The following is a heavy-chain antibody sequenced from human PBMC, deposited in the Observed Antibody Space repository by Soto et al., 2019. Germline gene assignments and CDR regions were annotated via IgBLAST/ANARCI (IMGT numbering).Heavy chain of an antibody. CDR2: IKDDGGDE. CDR3: AGGSGWISDT. V-gene: IGHV3-7*05. J-gene: IGHJ5*02. D-gene: IGHD6-19*01. CDR1: GFTFSPYW. Sequence: EVQLVESGGGLVQPGGSLRLSCAASGFTFSPYWMSWDRQAPGKGLEWVAIIKDDGGDELYLEAVRGRFTISRDNAKKSLYLAMDSLRVEDTAVYYCAGGSGWISDTWGQGTLVTVSS.